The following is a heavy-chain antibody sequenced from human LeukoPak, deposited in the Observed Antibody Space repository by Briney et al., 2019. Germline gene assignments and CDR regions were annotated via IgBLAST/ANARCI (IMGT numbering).Heavy chain of an antibody. V-gene: IGHV3-21*04. D-gene: IGHD3-10*01. CDR2: ISSSSSYI. CDR1: GFTFSSYS. Sequence: GGSLRLSCAASGFTFSSYSMNWVRQAPGKGLEWVSSISSSSSYIYYADSVKGRFTIYRDNAKNSLYLQMNSLRAEDTALYYCARSGGSGSYYVMSYWGQGTLVTVSS. J-gene: IGHJ4*02. CDR3: ARSGGSGSYYVMSY.